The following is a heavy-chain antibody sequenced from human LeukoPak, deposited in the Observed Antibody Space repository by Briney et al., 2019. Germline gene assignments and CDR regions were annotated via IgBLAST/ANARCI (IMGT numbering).Heavy chain of an antibody. Sequence: PGGSLRLSCAASGFTFNSYGIHWVRQAPGKGLEWVAFIRYDGTNKYYADSVRGRFTISRDNSKSTLSLQMNSLRAEGTAIYYCATYRQVLLPFESWGQGTLVTVSS. CDR2: IRYDGTNK. V-gene: IGHV3-30*02. CDR3: ATYRQVLLPFES. CDR1: GFTFNSYG. D-gene: IGHD2-8*02. J-gene: IGHJ4*02.